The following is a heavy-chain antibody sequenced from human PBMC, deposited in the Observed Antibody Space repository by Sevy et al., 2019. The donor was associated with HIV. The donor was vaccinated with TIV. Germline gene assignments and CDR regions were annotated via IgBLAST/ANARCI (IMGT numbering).Heavy chain of an antibody. J-gene: IGHJ6*03. Sequence: SETLSLTCSVSGVSLSNGAYYWGWIRQHPEKGVEWIGYTYYNGNAYYNPSLKSRATISADTSKNHFSLRLSSVTAADTAVYYCSRASLSFFYLDVWGKGTAVTVSS. CDR1: GVSLSNGAYY. CDR2: TYYNGNA. V-gene: IGHV4-31*03. CDR3: SRASLSFFYLDV.